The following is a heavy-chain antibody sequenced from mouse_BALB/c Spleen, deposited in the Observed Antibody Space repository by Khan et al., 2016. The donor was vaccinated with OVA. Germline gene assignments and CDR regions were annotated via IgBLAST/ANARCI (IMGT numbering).Heavy chain of an antibody. V-gene: IGHV1S132*01. Sequence: QVQLQQSGAELVRPGASVKLSCKTSGYIFTSYWIHWVKQRSGQGLEWIARIYPGTDTTYYNEKLKDKATLHADKSSRTAFMQLTSLKSEDSAVYFCAREEALYYFDYWGQGTTLTVSS. CDR2: IYPGTDTT. CDR1: GYIFTSYW. J-gene: IGHJ2*01. D-gene: IGHD3-2*02. CDR3: AREEALYYFDY.